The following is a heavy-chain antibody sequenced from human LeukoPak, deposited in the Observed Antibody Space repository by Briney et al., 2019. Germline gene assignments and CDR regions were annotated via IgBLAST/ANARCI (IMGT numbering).Heavy chain of an antibody. Sequence: HPGGSLRLSCAASGFTFSSYGMHWVRQAPGKGLEWVAVISYDGSNKYYADSAKGRFTISRDNSKNTLYLRMNSLRAEDTAVYYCAKDTLGMVVRGVHYFDYWGQGTLVTVSS. V-gene: IGHV3-30*18. D-gene: IGHD3-10*01. CDR1: GFTFSSYG. CDR3: AKDTLGMVVRGVHYFDY. J-gene: IGHJ4*02. CDR2: ISYDGSNK.